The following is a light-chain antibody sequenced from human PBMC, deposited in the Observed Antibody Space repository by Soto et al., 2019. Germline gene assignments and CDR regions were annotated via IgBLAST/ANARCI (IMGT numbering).Light chain of an antibody. CDR2: AAS. V-gene: IGKV1-9*01. Sequence: DIQLTQSPSFLSASVGDRVTITCRASQGLSSDLAWYQQNPGKAPKLLIYAASTLQSGVPSRFSGSGSGTEFTLTISSLQPEDFETYYCQQLDSYPITFGQGTRLEIK. CDR3: QQLDSYPIT. CDR1: QGLSSD. J-gene: IGKJ5*01.